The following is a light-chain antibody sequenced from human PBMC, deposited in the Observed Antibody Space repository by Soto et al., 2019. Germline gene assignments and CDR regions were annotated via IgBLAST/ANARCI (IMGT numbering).Light chain of an antibody. CDR2: GIS. Sequence: QSVLTQPHSVSGAPGQRVTISCTGSSSKIGAGYDVHWYQQLPGTAPKLLICGISNRPSGVPDRFSGSKSGTSASLAITGLQAEDEADYYCQSYDSSLSGWVLGGGTKVTVL. V-gene: IGLV1-40*01. J-gene: IGLJ3*02. CDR1: SSKIGAGYD. CDR3: QSYDSSLSGWV.